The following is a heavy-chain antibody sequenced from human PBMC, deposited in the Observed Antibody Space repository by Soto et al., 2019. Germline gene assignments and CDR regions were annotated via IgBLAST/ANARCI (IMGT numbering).Heavy chain of an antibody. V-gene: IGHV4-30-4*01. J-gene: IGHJ3*02. CDR3: AREPLSSGWYGHDAFDI. D-gene: IGHD6-19*01. CDR2: IDYSGST. Sequence: QVQLQESGPGLVKPSQTLSLTCTVSGGSISSGDYYWSWIRQPPGKGLEWIGYIDYSGSTNYNPSLKSRVTTSVDPSKNQFSLKLSSVTAADTAVYYCAREPLSSGWYGHDAFDIWGQGTMVTVSS. CDR1: GGSISSGDYY.